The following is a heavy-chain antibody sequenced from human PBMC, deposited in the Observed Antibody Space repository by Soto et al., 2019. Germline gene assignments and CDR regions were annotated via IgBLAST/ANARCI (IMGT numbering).Heavy chain of an antibody. J-gene: IGHJ4*02. CDR1: GYTFSDYY. CDR3: ARERANAKPEGVDF. CDR2: INPNSGGT. Sequence: ASVKVSCKASGYTFSDYYIHWVRQAPGQGLEWMGWINPNSGGTKYAPKFQGGGTMTRDTSITTAYMELSRLRSGDTAVYYCARERANAKPEGVDFWGQGTLVTVSS. D-gene: IGHD3-16*01. V-gene: IGHV1-2*02.